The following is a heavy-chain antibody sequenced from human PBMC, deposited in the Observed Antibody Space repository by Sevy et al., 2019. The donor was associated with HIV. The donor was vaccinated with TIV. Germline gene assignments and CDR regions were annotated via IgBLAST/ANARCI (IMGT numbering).Heavy chain of an antibody. CDR3: ARGHSDTAMVRYYYYYYGMDV. CDR1: GFTFSSYS. CDR2: ISSSSSTI. V-gene: IGHV3-48*02. Sequence: GGSLRLSCAASGFTFSSYSMNWVRQAPGKGLEWVSYISSSSSTIYYADSEKGRFTISRDNAKNSLYLQMNSLRDEDTAVYYCARGHSDTAMVRYYYYYYGMDVWGQGTTVTVSS. D-gene: IGHD5-18*01. J-gene: IGHJ6*02.